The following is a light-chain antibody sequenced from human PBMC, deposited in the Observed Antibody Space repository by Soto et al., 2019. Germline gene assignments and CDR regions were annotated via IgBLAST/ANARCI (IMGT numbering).Light chain of an antibody. V-gene: IGKV1D-8*01. CDR3: QQYYSFPPFT. CDR1: QGISSY. CDR2: AAS. J-gene: IGKJ3*01. Sequence: VIWMTQSPSLLSASTGDRVTISCRISQGISSYLAWYQQKPGKAPELLIYAASTLQSGVPSRFSGSGSGTDFTLTISCLQSEDFATYYCQQYYSFPPFTFGPGTKVDIK.